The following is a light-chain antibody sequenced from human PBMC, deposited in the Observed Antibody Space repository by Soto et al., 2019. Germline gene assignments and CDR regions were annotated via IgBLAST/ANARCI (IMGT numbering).Light chain of an antibody. CDR1: QSVSSF. V-gene: IGKV3-11*01. Sequence: EIVLTQSPATLSLSPGERATLSCRASQSVSSFLAWYQQKPGQAPRLLIYEASNRATGIPARFSGSGSGTDFTLTVSSLEPEDFAVYYCQQRSNWPPTFGGGTKVEI. CDR3: QQRSNWPPT. J-gene: IGKJ4*01. CDR2: EAS.